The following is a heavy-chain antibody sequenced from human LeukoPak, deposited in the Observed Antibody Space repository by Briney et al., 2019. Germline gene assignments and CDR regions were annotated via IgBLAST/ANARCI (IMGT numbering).Heavy chain of an antibody. D-gene: IGHD6-13*01. V-gene: IGHV4-34*11. Sequence: GSLRLSCAASGFTVSSNYMSWVRQAPGKGLEWIGYVHESGDTYSNPSLRGRATVSMDRFTNQFSLNLRFVTAADTAVYFCARLKAADPPLDCWGQGTLVTVSS. J-gene: IGHJ4*02. CDR3: ARLKAADPPLDC. CDR2: VHESGDT. CDR1: GFTVSSNY.